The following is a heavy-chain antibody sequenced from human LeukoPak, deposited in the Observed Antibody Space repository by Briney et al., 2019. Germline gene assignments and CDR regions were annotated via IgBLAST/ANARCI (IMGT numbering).Heavy chain of an antibody. CDR3: ARANLNCSGGSCYLGY. J-gene: IGHJ4*02. CDR2: INPNSGGT. Sequence: GASVKVSCKASGYTFTGYYMHWVRQAPGQGLEWMGWINPNSGGTNYAQKFQGRVTMTRDTSISTAYMELSRLRSDDTAVYYCARANLNCSGGSCYLGYWGQGTLVTVSS. D-gene: IGHD2-15*01. CDR1: GYTFTGYY. V-gene: IGHV1-2*02.